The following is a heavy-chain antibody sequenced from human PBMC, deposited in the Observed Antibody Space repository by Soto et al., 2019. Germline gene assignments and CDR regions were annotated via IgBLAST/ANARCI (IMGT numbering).Heavy chain of an antibody. CDR1: GGTFSSYA. Sequence: GASVKVSCKASGGTFSSYAVSWVRQAPGQGLEWMGGIIPIFGTANYAQKFQGRVTITADKSTSTAYMELSSLRSEDTAVYYCERTQYYDILNGYYNGWFDSWGQGTLVTVSS. CDR2: IIPIFGTA. J-gene: IGHJ5*01. V-gene: IGHV1-69*06. CDR3: ERTQYYDILNGYYNGWFDS. D-gene: IGHD3-9*01.